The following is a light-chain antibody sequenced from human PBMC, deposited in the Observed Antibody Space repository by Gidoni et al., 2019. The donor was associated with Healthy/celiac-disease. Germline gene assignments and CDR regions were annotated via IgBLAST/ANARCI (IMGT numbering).Light chain of an antibody. Sequence: DVVMTQSPLSLPVTLGQPASISCRSSQSLVHSDGNTYLNWFQQRPGQSPRRLIYNVSNRDSGVPDRFSGSGSGTDFTLKISRVEAEDVGVYYCMQGTHWPWTFGQXTKVEIK. J-gene: IGKJ1*01. V-gene: IGKV2-30*02. CDR3: MQGTHWPWT. CDR1: QSLVHSDGNTY. CDR2: NVS.